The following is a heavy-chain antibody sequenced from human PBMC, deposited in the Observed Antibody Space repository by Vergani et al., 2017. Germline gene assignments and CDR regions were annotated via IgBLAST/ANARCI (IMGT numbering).Heavy chain of an antibody. CDR3: ARDGGYCSGGSCSEENYYYYGMDV. CDR2: ISYDGSNK. J-gene: IGHJ6*02. CDR1: GFTFSSYG. D-gene: IGHD2-15*01. Sequence: QVQLVESGGGVVQPGRSLRLSCAASGFTFSSYGMHWVRQAPGKGLEWVAVISYDGSNKYYADSVKGRFTISSDNSKNTLYLQMNSLRAEDTAVYYCARDGGYCSGGSCSEENYYYYGMDVWGQGTTVTVSS. V-gene: IGHV3-30*03.